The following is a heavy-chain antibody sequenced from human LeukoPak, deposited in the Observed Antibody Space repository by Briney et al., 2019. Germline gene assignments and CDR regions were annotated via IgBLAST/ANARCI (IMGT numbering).Heavy chain of an antibody. Sequence: PGGSLRLSCAASGFTFSSYGMHWVRQAPGKGLEWVAFIRYDGSNKYYADSVKGRFTISRDNSKNTLYLQMNSLRAEDTAVYYCACWGDPRTDYWGQGTLVTVSS. D-gene: IGHD2-21*02. CDR2: IRYDGSNK. J-gene: IGHJ4*02. CDR3: ACWGDPRTDY. V-gene: IGHV3-30*02. CDR1: GFTFSSYG.